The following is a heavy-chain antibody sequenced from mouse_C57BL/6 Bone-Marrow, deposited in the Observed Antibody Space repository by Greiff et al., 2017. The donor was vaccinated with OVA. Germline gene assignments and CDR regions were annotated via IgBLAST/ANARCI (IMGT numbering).Heavy chain of an antibody. CDR2: ICPGGGT. Sequence: QVQLKQSGPGLVAPSQSLSITCTVSGFSLTSYSISWVRQPPGQGLEWLGVICPGGGTTYNSAPYSRLSISKDNSKSQVYLKMNSLQADDTARYYCASRSGFAYWGQGTLVTVSA. J-gene: IGHJ3*01. V-gene: IGHV2-9-1*01. CDR1: GFSLTSYS. CDR3: ASRSGFAY.